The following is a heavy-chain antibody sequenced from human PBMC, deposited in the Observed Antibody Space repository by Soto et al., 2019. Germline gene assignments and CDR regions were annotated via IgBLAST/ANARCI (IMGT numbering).Heavy chain of an antibody. Sequence: SGPTLVNHTQTLTLTCTFSGFSITGNGEGVGWIRQPPGKALEWLALIYWADDKRYSPSLRNRLTITLDNSKDQVILTMTDMGPADTATYYCAHGYVQLLATFHYFDSWGQGTQVTVS. CDR1: GFSITGNGEG. D-gene: IGHD2-2*01. CDR3: AHGYVQLLATFHYFDS. J-gene: IGHJ4*02. CDR2: IYWADDK. V-gene: IGHV2-5*02.